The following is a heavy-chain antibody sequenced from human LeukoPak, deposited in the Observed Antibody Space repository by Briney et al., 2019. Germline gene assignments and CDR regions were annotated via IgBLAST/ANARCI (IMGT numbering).Heavy chain of an antibody. J-gene: IGHJ3*02. CDR2: ISSSGSYI. D-gene: IGHD2-21*02. CDR1: GYTFSRYS. Sequence: GGSLRLSCGASGYTFSRYSMNWVRQAPGKGLEWVSSISSSGSYIYYADSVKGRFTISRDNAKDSLYLQMNSLRAEDTAVYYCASRNQYCGGDCFWAFDIWGQGTMVTVSS. V-gene: IGHV3-21*01. CDR3: ASRNQYCGGDCFWAFDI.